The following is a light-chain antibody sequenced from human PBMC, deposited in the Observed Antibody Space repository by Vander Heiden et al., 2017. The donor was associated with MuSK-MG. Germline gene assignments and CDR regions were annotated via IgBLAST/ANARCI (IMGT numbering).Light chain of an antibody. Sequence: PHSLSEAPGQTARISCGGNNIQRKAVHWYQQKAGQAPVVVVYDDSDRPSGIPERFAGSNSGNTATLTISSVEAGDEADYYCHVWDTSSDQGVFGGGTKLTVL. J-gene: IGLJ3*02. CDR1: NIQRKA. CDR2: DDS. V-gene: IGLV3-21*02. CDR3: HVWDTSSDQGV.